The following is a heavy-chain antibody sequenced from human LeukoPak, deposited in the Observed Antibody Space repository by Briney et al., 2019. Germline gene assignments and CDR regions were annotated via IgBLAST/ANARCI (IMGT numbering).Heavy chain of an antibody. CDR3: ARGILTGYSTFDY. J-gene: IGHJ4*02. Sequence: PSETLSLTCAVYGGSFSGYYWSWLRQPPGKGLEWVGEINHSGSTNYNPSLKSRVTISVDTSKNQFSLKLSSVTAADTAVYYCARGILTGYSTFDYWGQGTLVTVSS. CDR2: INHSGST. D-gene: IGHD3-9*01. CDR1: GGSFSGYY. V-gene: IGHV4-34*01.